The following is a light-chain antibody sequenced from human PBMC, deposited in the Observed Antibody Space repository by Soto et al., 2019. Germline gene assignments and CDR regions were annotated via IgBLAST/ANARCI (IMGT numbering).Light chain of an antibody. V-gene: IGLV1-51*02. Sequence: QSVLTQPPSVSAAPGQKVTISCSGSSSNIGNNYVSWYQQLPGTAPKLLIYENNKRPSGIPDRFSGSKSGTSATLGITGLQTGDEADYYCGTWDSSLSASHGVFGGGTKLTVL. CDR1: SSNIGNNY. J-gene: IGLJ3*02. CDR3: GTWDSSLSASHGV. CDR2: ENN.